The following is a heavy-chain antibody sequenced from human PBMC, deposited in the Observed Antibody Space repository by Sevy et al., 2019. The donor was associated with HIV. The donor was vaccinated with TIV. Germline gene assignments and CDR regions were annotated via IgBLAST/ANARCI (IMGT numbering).Heavy chain of an antibody. J-gene: IGHJ4*02. CDR3: ARAGYYSGFYDILTGIDY. Sequence: ASVKVSCKASGYTFTSYGISWARQAPGQGLEWMGWISVYNGNTNYAQKLQARVTMTTDTSTSTANMELRSLRSDDTAVYYCARAGYYSGFYDILTGIDYWGQGTLVTVSS. D-gene: IGHD3-9*01. CDR2: ISVYNGNT. CDR1: GYTFTSYG. V-gene: IGHV1-18*01.